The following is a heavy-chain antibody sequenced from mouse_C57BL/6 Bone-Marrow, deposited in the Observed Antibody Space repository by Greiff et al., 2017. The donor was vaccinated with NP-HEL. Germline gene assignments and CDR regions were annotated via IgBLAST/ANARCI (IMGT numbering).Heavy chain of an antibody. V-gene: IGHV1-63*01. Sequence: VMLQQSGAELVRPGTSVKMSCKASGYTFTNYWIGWAKQRPGHGLEWIGDIYPGGGYTNYNEKFKGKATLTADKSSSTAYMQFSSLTSEDSAIYYCAKGDYGWYFDVWGTGTTVTVSS. D-gene: IGHD1-1*01. J-gene: IGHJ1*03. CDR3: AKGDYGWYFDV. CDR2: IYPGGGYT. CDR1: GYTFTNYW.